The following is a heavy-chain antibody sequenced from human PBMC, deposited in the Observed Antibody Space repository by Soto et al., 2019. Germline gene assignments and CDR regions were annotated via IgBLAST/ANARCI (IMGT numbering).Heavy chain of an antibody. J-gene: IGHJ4*02. CDR3: ARGRGAAADYFDF. V-gene: IGHV3-11*05. Sequence: QVQLVESGGGLVKPGGSLRLSCAVSGFTFSDYYMTWIRQAPGKGLEWVSYISSSTSHTNYADSVKGRFTISRDNAKNLLFLQMNSLRAEDTGVYYCARGRGAAADYFDFWGQGTLVTVSS. CDR2: ISSSTSHT. D-gene: IGHD6-13*01. CDR1: GFTFSDYY.